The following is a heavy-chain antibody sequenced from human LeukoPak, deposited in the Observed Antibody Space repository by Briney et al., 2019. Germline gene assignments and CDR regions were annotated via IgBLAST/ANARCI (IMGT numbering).Heavy chain of an antibody. V-gene: IGHV3-30*03. CDR3: SREGYDYL. J-gene: IGHJ4*02. CDR1: GFTFSSYS. D-gene: IGHD5-12*01. Sequence: GGSLRLSCAASGFTFSSYSMNWVRQAPGKGLEWVAVISYDGSNKYYADSVKGRFTISRDNSKNTLYLQMNSLRAEDTAVYYCSREGYDYLWGQGTLVTVSS. CDR2: ISYDGSNK.